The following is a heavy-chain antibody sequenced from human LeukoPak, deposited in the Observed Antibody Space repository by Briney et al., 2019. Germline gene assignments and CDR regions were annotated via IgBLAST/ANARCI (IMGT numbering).Heavy chain of an antibody. CDR1: GYTFTSYD. CDR3: ARGGGWYERRGDY. D-gene: IGHD6-19*01. V-gene: IGHV1-8*01. J-gene: IGHJ4*02. CDR2: MNPNSGNT. Sequence: ASVKVSCKASGYTFTSYDINWVRQATGQGLEWMGWMNPNSGNTGYAQKLQGRVTMTTDTSTSTAYMELRSLRSDDTAVYYCARGGGWYERRGDYWGQGTLVTVSS.